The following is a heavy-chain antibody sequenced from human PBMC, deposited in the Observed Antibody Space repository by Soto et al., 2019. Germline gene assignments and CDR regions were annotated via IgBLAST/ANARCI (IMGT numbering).Heavy chain of an antibody. Sequence: QVQLVQSGAEVKKPGSSVKVSCKASGGTFSSYTISWVRQAPGQGLEWMGRIIPILGIANYAQKFQGRVMITADKSTSTAYMELSSLRSEDTAVYYCARDPYCSSTSCYVDYYYYGMDVWGQGTTVTVSS. CDR3: ARDPYCSSTSCYVDYYYYGMDV. V-gene: IGHV1-69*08. D-gene: IGHD2-2*01. CDR1: GGTFSSYT. J-gene: IGHJ6*02. CDR2: IIPILGIA.